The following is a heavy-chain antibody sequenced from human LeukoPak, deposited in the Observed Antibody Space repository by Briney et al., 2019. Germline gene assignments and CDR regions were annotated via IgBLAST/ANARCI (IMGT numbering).Heavy chain of an antibody. V-gene: IGHV4-4*07. CDR1: GGSISSYY. CDR3: ARDPSSSWYGNWFDP. Sequence: SETVSLTCNVSGGSISSYYWSWTPQPAGKGLEWIGRIYTSGSTNYNPSLKSRVTMSVDTSKNQFSLKLSSVTAADTAVYYCARDPSSSWYGNWFDPWGQGTLVTVSS. D-gene: IGHD6-13*01. CDR2: IYTSGST. J-gene: IGHJ5*02.